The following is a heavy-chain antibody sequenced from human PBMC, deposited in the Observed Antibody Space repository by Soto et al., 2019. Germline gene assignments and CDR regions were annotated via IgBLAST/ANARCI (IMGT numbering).Heavy chain of an antibody. Sequence: ASVKVSCKASGYTFTSYYMHWVRQALGQGLEWMGVINPSGGSTSSAQKFQGRVTMTRDTSTSTVYMELSSLRSADTAVYYCARECDPVAGSEFWCGFWGQGTWVTASS. CDR2: INPSGGST. D-gene: IGHD1-26*01. V-gene: IGHV1-46*03. J-gene: IGHJ5*01. CDR1: GYTFTSYY. CDR3: ARECDPVAGSEFWCGF.